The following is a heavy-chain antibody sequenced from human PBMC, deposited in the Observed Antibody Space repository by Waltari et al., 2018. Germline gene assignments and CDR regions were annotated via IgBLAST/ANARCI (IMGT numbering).Heavy chain of an antibody. D-gene: IGHD1-26*01. CDR1: GFTFVAST. Sequence: EVQLVESGGGLVQPGGSLKLSCAASGFTFVASTVHWVRQASGKGLEGVGRIRNKPNNLATAYAAAVKGRFIISREDSKNTAYLQMNSLKTEDTAVYYCTRVDLVGDPTLGNFYYYGMDVWGQGTTVTVSS. V-gene: IGHV3-73*01. J-gene: IGHJ6*02. CDR2: IRNKPNNLAT. CDR3: TRVDLVGDPTLGNFYYYGMDV.